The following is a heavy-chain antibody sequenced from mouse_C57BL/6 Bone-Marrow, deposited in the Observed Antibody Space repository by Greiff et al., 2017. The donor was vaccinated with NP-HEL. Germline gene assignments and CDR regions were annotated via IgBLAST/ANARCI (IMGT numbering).Heavy chain of an antibody. CDR2: FDPENGDT. CDR3: TTIYDGSWFAY. D-gene: IGHD2-3*01. Sequence: VQLQQSGAELVRPGASVKLSCTASGFNIKDDYMHWVKQRPEQGLEWIGWFDPENGDTEYASKFQGKATITADTSSNTAYLQLSSLTSEDTAVYYCTTIYDGSWFAYWGQGTLVTVSA. V-gene: IGHV14-4*01. J-gene: IGHJ3*01. CDR1: GFNIKDDY.